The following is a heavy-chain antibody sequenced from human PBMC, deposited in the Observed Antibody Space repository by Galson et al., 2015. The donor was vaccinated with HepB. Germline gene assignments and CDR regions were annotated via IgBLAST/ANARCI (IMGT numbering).Heavy chain of an antibody. CDR1: GGTFSSYA. J-gene: IGHJ4*02. CDR2: IIPMFGTA. D-gene: IGHD3-22*01. CDR3: ARGAYHDSSGYYYAY. Sequence: SVTVSCKASGGTFSSYAISWVRQAPGQGLEWMGGIIPMFGTANYAQRFQGRVTITADESTRTAYMDLSSLTSEDTAVYYCARGAYHDSSGYYYAYWGQGTLVTVSS. V-gene: IGHV1-69*13.